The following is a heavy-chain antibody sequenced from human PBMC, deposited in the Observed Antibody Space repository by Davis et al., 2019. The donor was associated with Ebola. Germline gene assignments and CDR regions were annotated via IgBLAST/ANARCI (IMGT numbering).Heavy chain of an antibody. Sequence: GGSLRPSCPPAGFTSSVSAMHWLRQASGKGLEWVGRIRSKANSYATAYAASVKGRFTISRDDSKNTAYLQMNSLKTEDTAVYYCTSTLDGDYVDYWDQGTLVTVSS. CDR2: IRSKANSYAT. CDR1: GFTSSVSA. J-gene: IGHJ4*02. V-gene: IGHV3-73*01. D-gene: IGHD4-17*01. CDR3: TSTLDGDYVDY.